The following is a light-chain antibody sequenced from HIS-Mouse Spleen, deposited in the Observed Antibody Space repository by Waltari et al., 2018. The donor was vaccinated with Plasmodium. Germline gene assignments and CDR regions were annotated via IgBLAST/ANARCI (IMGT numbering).Light chain of an antibody. V-gene: IGLV5-45*03. CDR1: SGINVGTYR. Sequence: QAVLTQPSSLSASPGASASLTCTLRSGINVGTYRIYWYQQKPGSPPQYLLRYKSDSDKQQCSGVPIRFSGSKDASANAGILRISGLQSEDEADYYCMIWHSSAWVFGGGTKLTVL. J-gene: IGLJ3*02. CDR2: YKSDSDK. CDR3: MIWHSSAWV.